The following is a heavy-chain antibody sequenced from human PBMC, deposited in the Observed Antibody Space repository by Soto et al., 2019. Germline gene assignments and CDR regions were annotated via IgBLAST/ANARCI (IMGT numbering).Heavy chain of an antibody. CDR1: GYTFTSYG. Sequence: ASVKVSCKASGYTFTSYGISWVRQAPGQGLEWMGWISAYNGNTNYAQKLQGRVTMTTDTPTSTAYKELSCLRSVDTAVYYCARIPSFFRFLEWTPASGGNYGMEVWSQGTTVTVSS. J-gene: IGHJ6*02. V-gene: IGHV1-18*01. D-gene: IGHD3-3*01. CDR3: ARIPSFFRFLEWTPASGGNYGMEV. CDR2: ISAYNGNT.